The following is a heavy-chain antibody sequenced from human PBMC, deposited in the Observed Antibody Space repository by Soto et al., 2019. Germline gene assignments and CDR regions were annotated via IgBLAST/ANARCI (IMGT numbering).Heavy chain of an antibody. V-gene: IGHV3-23*01. J-gene: IGHJ6*02. CDR3: AKDYGYYDFWSGYSNYYYGMDV. CDR1: GLPFSTYA. Sequence: GGSLRLSCVASGLPFSTYAMSWVRQAPGKGLEWVSAISGGGGSTYYADSVRGRFTISRDNSKNTLYLQMNSLRAEDTAVYYCAKDYGYYDFWSGYSNYYYGMDVWGQGTTVTVSS. D-gene: IGHD3-3*01. CDR2: ISGGGGST.